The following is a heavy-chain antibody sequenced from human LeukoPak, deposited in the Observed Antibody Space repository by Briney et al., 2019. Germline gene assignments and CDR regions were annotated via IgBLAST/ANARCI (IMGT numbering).Heavy chain of an antibody. Sequence: GRSLRLSCAASGFTFSSYGMHWVRQAPGKGLEWVAVIWYDGSNKYYTDSVKGQFTIFRDNSKNTLYLQMNSLRAEDTAVYYCAKDFSYYDSSGSGPDYWGQGTLVTVSS. CDR1: GFTFSSYG. V-gene: IGHV3-33*06. J-gene: IGHJ4*02. CDR3: AKDFSYYDSSGSGPDY. D-gene: IGHD3-22*01. CDR2: IWYDGSNK.